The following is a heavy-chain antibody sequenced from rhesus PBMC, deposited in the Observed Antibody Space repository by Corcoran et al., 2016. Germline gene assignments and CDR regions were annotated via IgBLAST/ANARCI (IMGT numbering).Heavy chain of an antibody. V-gene: IGHV4-122*02. CDR3: ARDQYWDWYGLDS. CDR1: GDSISSSYYY. D-gene: IGHD3-3*01. J-gene: IGHJ6*01. CDR2: ITYSGST. Sequence: QVQLQESGPGLVKPSETLSLTCAVSGDSISSSYYYWSWIRQPPGKRLEWIGYITYSGSTSYNPSLKSRVTISIDTSKNQFSLKLSSMTAADTAVYYCARDQYWDWYGLDSWGQGVVVTVSS.